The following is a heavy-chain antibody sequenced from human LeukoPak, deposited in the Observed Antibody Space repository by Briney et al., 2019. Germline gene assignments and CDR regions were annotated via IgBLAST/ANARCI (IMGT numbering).Heavy chain of an antibody. Sequence: GGSLRLSCAASGFTFSSYAMSWVRQAPGKGLVWVSRINSDGSSTSHADSVKGRFTISRDNAKNTLYLQMNSLRAEDTAVYYCARESLYDFWSGYSAPSFDYWGQGTLVTVSS. CDR3: ARESLYDFWSGYSAPSFDY. CDR2: INSDGSST. J-gene: IGHJ4*02. V-gene: IGHV3-74*01. CDR1: GFTFSSYA. D-gene: IGHD3-3*01.